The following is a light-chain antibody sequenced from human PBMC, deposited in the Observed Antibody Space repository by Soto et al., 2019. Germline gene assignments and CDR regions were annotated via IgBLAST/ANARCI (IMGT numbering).Light chain of an antibody. CDR1: SSDVGGYNY. V-gene: IGLV2-14*01. J-gene: IGLJ1*01. Sequence: QSVLTQPASVSGSPGQSITISCTGTSSDVGGYNYVSWYQQHPGKAPKFMIYDVSNRPSGVSNRFSGSKSGKTASLTISGLQAEDEANYYCCSYTTSNTRQIVFGTGTKVTVL. CDR3: CSYTTSNTRQIV. CDR2: DVS.